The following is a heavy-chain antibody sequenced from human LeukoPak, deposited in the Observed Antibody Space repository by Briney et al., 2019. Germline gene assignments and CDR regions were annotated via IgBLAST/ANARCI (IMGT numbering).Heavy chain of an antibody. CDR3: ARRSHSSSWFFDF. J-gene: IGHJ4*02. CDR1: GASISSSSYY. V-gene: IGHV4-39*01. Sequence: PSETLSLTCTVSGASISSSSYYWGWTRQPPGKGLEWIGGIYYSGSTYNNPSLKSRVTISVDTSRNQFSLKLSSVTAADTAVYYCARRSHSSSWFFDFWGQGTLVTVSS. D-gene: IGHD6-13*01. CDR2: IYYSGST.